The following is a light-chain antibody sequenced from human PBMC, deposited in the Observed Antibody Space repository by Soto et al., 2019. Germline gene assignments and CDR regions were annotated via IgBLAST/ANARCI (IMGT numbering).Light chain of an antibody. V-gene: IGKV3-20*01. CDR2: GTS. CDR1: QSVSSSY. CDR3: QQYGTSLFS. Sequence: GESATLSCRASQSVSSSYLAWYQQKPGQAPRLLIYGTSSRATGIPDRFSGSGSGTDFTLTISRLEPEDFAVYYCQQYGTSLFSFGPGTKVDIK. J-gene: IGKJ3*01.